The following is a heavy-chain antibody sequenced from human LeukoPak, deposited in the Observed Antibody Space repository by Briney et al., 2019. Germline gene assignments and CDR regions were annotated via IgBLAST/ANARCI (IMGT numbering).Heavy chain of an antibody. CDR2: IIPVFGTT. V-gene: IGHV1-69*06. J-gene: IGHJ4*02. D-gene: IGHD3-10*01. CDR1: GGTFSSYA. CDR3: ARFRFGELLDFDY. Sequence: GASVKVSCKASGGTFSSYAVSWVRLTPGQGLEWLGGIIPVFGTTTYAQKFQAKVTMTADKSTNTAYLELRSLRSDDTAVYYCARFRFGELLDFDYWGQGTLVTVSS.